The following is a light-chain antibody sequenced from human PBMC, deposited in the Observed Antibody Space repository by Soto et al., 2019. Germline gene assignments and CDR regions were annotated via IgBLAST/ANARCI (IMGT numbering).Light chain of an antibody. V-gene: IGKV3-15*01. CDR1: QSISGN. J-gene: IGKJ1*01. Sequence: IVMSLSPSTLAVSPGERATLSCRASQSISGNLAWYQQKPGQAPRLLIYGASTRATGIPARFSGSGSGTEFTLSIGSLQSEDFEVYYCQQYNNWPQTFGQGTKVDIK. CDR2: GAS. CDR3: QQYNNWPQT.